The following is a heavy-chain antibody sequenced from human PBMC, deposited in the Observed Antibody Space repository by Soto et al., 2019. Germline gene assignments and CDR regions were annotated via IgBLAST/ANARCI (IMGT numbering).Heavy chain of an antibody. V-gene: IGHV3-23*01. CDR1: GFTFSSYA. Sequence: GGSLRLSCAASGFTFSSYAMSWVRQAPGKGLEWVSAISGSGGSTYYADSVKGRFTISRDNSKNTLYLQMNSLRAEDTAVYYCAKTPEPVVPAAPPMVRGVQGAFDIWGQGTMVTVSS. CDR2: ISGSGGST. J-gene: IGHJ3*02. D-gene: IGHD3-10*01. CDR3: AKTPEPVVPAAPPMVRGVQGAFDI.